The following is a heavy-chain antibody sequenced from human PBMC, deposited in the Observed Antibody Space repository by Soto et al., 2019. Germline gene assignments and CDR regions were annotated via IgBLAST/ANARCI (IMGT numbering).Heavy chain of an antibody. CDR2: IYHRGST. J-gene: IGHJ5*02. CDR3: ARRSPLVYGNPFDH. V-gene: IGHV4-39*01. Sequence: PSETLSLTCTVSGGSISSNSYYWDWIRQPPGKGLDWIGSIYHRGSTYYNPSLKSRVSISVDPSTNQFSLTLTSVTGADTAVYYCARRSPLVYGNPFDHWGQGTLVTVSS. D-gene: IGHD3-10*01. CDR1: GGSISSNSYY.